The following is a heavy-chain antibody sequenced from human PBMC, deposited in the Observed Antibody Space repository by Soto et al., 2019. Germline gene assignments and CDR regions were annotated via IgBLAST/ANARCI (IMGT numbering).Heavy chain of an antibody. CDR2: ISGYNANT. CDR3: ARGSTHYTMDV. J-gene: IGHJ6*02. CDR1: GYTFTNNG. V-gene: IGHV1-18*04. D-gene: IGHD1-1*01. Sequence: QVQLVQSGGEVRKPGASVKVSCKTSGYTFTNNGINWGRQAPGQGLKWMGWISGYNANTKYAQKFQGRVTLTTDTLTSTAFMELRSLRSDATAVFYCARGSTHYTMDVWGQWTTVTVAS.